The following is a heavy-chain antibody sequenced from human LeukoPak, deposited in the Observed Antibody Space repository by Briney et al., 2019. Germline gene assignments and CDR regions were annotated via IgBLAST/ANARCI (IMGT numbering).Heavy chain of an antibody. J-gene: IGHJ3*02. D-gene: IGHD3-22*01. Sequence: SETLSLTCTVSGGSISSYYWSWIRQPAGKGLEWIGRIYTSGSTNYNPSLKSRVTMSVDTSKNQFSLKLSSVTAADTAVYYCARDHYYDSSGYYEWAFDIWGQGTMVTVSS. V-gene: IGHV4-4*07. CDR3: ARDHYYDSSGYYEWAFDI. CDR1: GGSISSYY. CDR2: IYTSGST.